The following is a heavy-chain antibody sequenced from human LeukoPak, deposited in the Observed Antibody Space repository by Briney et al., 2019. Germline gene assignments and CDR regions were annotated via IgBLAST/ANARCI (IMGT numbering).Heavy chain of an antibody. CDR3: ARDKVVIRAFDI. V-gene: IGHV3-21*01. CDR2: ISSSSSYI. Sequence: GGSLRLSCAASGFTFSSYSMNWVRQAPGKGLEWVSSISSSSSYIYYADSVKGRFTISRDNAENSLYLQMNSLRAEDTAVYYCARDKVVIRAFDIWGQGTMVTVSS. CDR1: GFTFSSYS. D-gene: IGHD3-22*01. J-gene: IGHJ3*02.